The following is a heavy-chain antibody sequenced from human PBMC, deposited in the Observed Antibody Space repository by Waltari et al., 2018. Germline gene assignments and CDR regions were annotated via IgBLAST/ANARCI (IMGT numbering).Heavy chain of an antibody. CDR3: ARGEGHYYGSGSYYTPFDP. CDR1: GGSFSGYY. CDR2: INDSGST. Sequence: QVHLQQWGAGLLKPSETLSLTCAVYGGSFSGYYWSWIRQPPGKGLEWIGEINDSGSTNDNPSLKSRVTISVDTSKNQFSLKLSSVTAAETAVYYCARGEGHYYGSGSYYTPFDPWGQGTLVTVSS. D-gene: IGHD3-10*01. J-gene: IGHJ5*02. V-gene: IGHV4-34*02.